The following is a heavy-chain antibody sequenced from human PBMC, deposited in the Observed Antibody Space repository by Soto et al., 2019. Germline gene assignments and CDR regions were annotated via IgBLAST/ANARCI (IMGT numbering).Heavy chain of an antibody. CDR2: IYYSGST. CDR1: GGSISSSSYY. CDR3: ARGDIYYSYGYNSNWFDS. J-gene: IGHJ5*01. Sequence: SETLSLTCTVSGGSISSSSYYWGWIRQPPGKGLEWIGSIYYSGSTYYNPSLKSRVTISVDTSKNQFSLKLSSVTAADTAVYYCARGDIYYSYGYNSNWFDSWGQGTLVTVSS. D-gene: IGHD5-18*01. V-gene: IGHV4-39*01.